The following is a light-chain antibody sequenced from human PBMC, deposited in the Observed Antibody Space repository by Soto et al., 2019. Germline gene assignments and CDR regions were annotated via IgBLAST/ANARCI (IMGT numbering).Light chain of an antibody. CDR3: QQSYSLPYP. CDR1: QSIDNF. V-gene: IGKV1-39*01. CDR2: AAS. Sequence: DIQMTQSPSSLSASAGDRVTITCRPSQSIDNFLNWYQQKPGKAPNLLIYAASSLQSGVSSRFSGSGSGTDFTLTISSLQPEDSATYYCQQSYSLPYPFGQGTKVDI. J-gene: IGKJ2*01.